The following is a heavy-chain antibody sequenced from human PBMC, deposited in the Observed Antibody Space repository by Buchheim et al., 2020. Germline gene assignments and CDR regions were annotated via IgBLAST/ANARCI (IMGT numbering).Heavy chain of an antibody. CDR3: ARDREDYYDSSGYWTFDY. J-gene: IGHJ4*02. D-gene: IGHD3-22*01. V-gene: IGHV3-33*01. Sequence: QVQLVESGGGVVQPGRSLRLSCAASGFTFSSYGMHWVRQAPGKGLEWVAVIWYDGSNKYYADSVKGRFTISRDHSKNTLYLQMNSLRAEDTAVYYCARDREDYYDSSGYWTFDYWGQGTL. CDR1: GFTFSSYG. CDR2: IWYDGSNK.